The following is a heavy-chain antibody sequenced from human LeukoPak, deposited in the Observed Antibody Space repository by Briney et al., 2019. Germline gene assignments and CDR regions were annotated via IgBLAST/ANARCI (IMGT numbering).Heavy chain of an antibody. Sequence: GGSLRLSCEASGFSFTSYGMHWVRQAPGKGLEWVAFIQYDGSDKYYADSVKGRFTISRDNSKNTSHLQMNSLRVEDTAVYYCAKDFWSGSDALDTWGQGTMVTVSP. V-gene: IGHV3-30*02. D-gene: IGHD3-3*01. CDR1: GFSFTSYG. CDR3: AKDFWSGSDALDT. CDR2: IQYDGSDK. J-gene: IGHJ3*02.